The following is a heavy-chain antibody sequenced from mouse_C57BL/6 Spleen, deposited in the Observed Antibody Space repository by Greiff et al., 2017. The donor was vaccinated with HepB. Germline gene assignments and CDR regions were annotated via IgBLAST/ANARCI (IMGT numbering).Heavy chain of an antibody. Sequence: VQLQQSGAELVKPGASVKLSCKASGYTFTSYWMHWVKQRPGQGLEWIGMIHPNSGSTNYNEKFKSKATLTVDKSSSTAYMQLSSLTSEDSAVYYCARPSSYEFAYWGQGTLVTVSA. D-gene: IGHD1-1*01. J-gene: IGHJ3*01. CDR1: GYTFTSYW. CDR3: ARPSSYEFAY. V-gene: IGHV1-64*01. CDR2: IHPNSGST.